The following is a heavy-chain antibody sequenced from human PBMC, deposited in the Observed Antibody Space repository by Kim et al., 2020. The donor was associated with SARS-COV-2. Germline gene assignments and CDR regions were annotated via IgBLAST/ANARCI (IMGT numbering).Heavy chain of an antibody. Sequence: EQKFQGRVTMTRNTSISTAYMELSSLRSEDTAVYYCARGFLSWNDYTLDYWGQGTLVTVSS. V-gene: IGHV1-8*01. J-gene: IGHJ4*02. D-gene: IGHD1-1*01. CDR3: ARGFLSWNDYTLDY.